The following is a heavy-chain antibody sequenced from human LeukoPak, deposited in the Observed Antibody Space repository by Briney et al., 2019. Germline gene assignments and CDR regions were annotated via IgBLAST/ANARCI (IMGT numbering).Heavy chain of an antibody. CDR3: AKDLAARLSWTLFDY. D-gene: IGHD6-6*01. CDR2: ISGSGGST. Sequence: PGGSLRLSCAASGFTFSSYAMSWVRQAPGKGLEWVSAISGSGGSTYYAGSVKGRFTISRDNSKNTLYLQMNSLRAEDTAVYYCAKDLAARLSWTLFDYWGQGTLVTVSS. J-gene: IGHJ4*02. V-gene: IGHV3-23*01. CDR1: GFTFSSYA.